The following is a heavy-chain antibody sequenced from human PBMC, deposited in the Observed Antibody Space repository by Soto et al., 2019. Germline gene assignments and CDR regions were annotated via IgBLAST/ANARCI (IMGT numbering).Heavy chain of an antibody. V-gene: IGHV3-30*18. CDR3: AKERERFLEWLLGVGAFDI. D-gene: IGHD3-3*01. Sequence: QVQLVESGGGVVQPGRSLRLSCAASGFTFSSYGMHWVRQAPGKGLEWVAVISYDGSNKYYADSVKGRFTISRDNSKNTLYLHMNSLRAEDTAVYYCAKERERFLEWLLGVGAFDIWGQGTMVTVSS. CDR1: GFTFSSYG. J-gene: IGHJ3*02. CDR2: ISYDGSNK.